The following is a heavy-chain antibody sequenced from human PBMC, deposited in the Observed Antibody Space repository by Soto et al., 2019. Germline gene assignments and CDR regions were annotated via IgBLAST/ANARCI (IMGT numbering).Heavy chain of an antibody. CDR3: ARYPFDCGDACSSNY. J-gene: IGHJ4*02. CDR1: GFTFSKYR. Sequence: GGSLRLSCAASGFTFSKYRMNWVRQAPGKGLEWVSYISSSSSSKFYADSVKDRFTISRDNAKSLLYLQMNSLRAEDTAVYYCARYPFDCGDACSSNYWGQGTLVTVSS. CDR2: ISSSSSSK. D-gene: IGHD2-21*02. V-gene: IGHV3-21*06.